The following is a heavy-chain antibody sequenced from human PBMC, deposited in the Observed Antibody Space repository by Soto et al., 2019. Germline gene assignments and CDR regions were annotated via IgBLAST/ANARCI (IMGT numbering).Heavy chain of an antibody. J-gene: IGHJ4*02. Sequence: PSETLSLTCTVSGGSISSGGYYWSWIRQHPGTGLEWIGYISYSGSTYYNPSLKSRVTISVDTSKNQFSLKLSSVTAADTAVYYCARGRTSSPTPGDYWGQGTLVTVSS. D-gene: IGHD2-2*01. V-gene: IGHV4-31*03. CDR2: ISYSGST. CDR3: ARGRTSSPTPGDY. CDR1: GGSISSGGYY.